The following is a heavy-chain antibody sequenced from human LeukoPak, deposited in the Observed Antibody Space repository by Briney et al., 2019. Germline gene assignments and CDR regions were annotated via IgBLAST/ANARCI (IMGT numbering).Heavy chain of an antibody. Sequence: PGGSLRLSCAASGFIFSSYSISWVRQAPGKGLEWVSSISTSSSYIYYADSVKGRFTISRDNAKNSLYLQMNSLRSEDTAVYFCATDTSITAAGNLTYWGQGTLVTVSS. D-gene: IGHD6-13*01. V-gene: IGHV3-21*04. CDR2: ISTSSSYI. J-gene: IGHJ4*02. CDR3: ATDTSITAAGNLTY. CDR1: GFIFSSYS.